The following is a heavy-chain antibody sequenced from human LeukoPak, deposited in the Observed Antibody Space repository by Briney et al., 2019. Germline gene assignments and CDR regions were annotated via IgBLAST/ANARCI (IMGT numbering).Heavy chain of an antibody. D-gene: IGHD3-10*01. CDR2: IKRFGSEK. CDR3: ARSSSQGFDYFDY. J-gene: IGHJ4*02. CDR1: SFSFSDFW. Sequence: GGSLRLSCVASSFSFSDFWMSWVRQRPGKGLEWVATIKRFGSEKTYLDSVKGRFTISRDDSKSSLSLQMNNLGADDSGLYYCARSSSQGFDYFDYWGEGALVTVSS. V-gene: IGHV3-7*01.